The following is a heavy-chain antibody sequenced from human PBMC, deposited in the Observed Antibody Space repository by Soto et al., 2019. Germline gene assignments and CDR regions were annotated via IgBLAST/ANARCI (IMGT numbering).Heavy chain of an antibody. CDR3: ARAVYSTFGNFDY. J-gene: IGHJ4*02. Sequence: EVQLVESGGGLVQPGGSLRLSCAASGFTFSNYWMHWVRQAPGKGLVWVSRISVDGSSTNYADSVKGRFTVSRDNAKNTLYLQMDSLRAEDTAVYYGARAVYSTFGNFDYWGQGTLVPVSS. V-gene: IGHV3-74*01. CDR2: ISVDGSST. D-gene: IGHD4-4*01. CDR1: GFTFSNYW.